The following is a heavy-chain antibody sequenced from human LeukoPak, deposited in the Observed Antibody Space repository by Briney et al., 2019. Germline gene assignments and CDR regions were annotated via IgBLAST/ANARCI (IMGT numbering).Heavy chain of an antibody. CDR2: IYFTGST. Sequence: SETLSLTCTVSGGSMSSYYWSWIRQPAGKGLEWIGRIYFTGSTKYNPSLKSRVTMSVDMSKNQFFLKLSSVTAADTAMYYCARDRGTWNDDGFDYWGQGTLVTVSS. V-gene: IGHV4-4*07. J-gene: IGHJ4*02. CDR1: GGSMSSYY. D-gene: IGHD1-1*01. CDR3: ARDRGTWNDDGFDY.